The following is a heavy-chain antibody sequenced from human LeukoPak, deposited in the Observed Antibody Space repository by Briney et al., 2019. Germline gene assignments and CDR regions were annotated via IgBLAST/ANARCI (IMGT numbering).Heavy chain of an antibody. CDR3: ARSNQADDY. V-gene: IGHV3-74*01. D-gene: IGHD1-14*01. CDR1: GFTFSSYW. Sequence: GGSLRLSCAASGFTFSSYWMHWVRQVPGKGLVWVARINPGGSSITYADSGKGRFTISRDNAKNTLYLQMDSRGAEDTVVYYCARSNQADDYWGQGTLVTVSS. CDR2: INPGGSSI. J-gene: IGHJ4*02.